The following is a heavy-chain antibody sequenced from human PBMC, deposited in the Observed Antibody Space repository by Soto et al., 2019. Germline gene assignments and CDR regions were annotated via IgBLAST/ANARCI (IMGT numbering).Heavy chain of an antibody. Sequence: QVQLQESGPGLVKPSETLSLTCTVSGGSISSYYWSWIRQPPGTGLEWIGYIYYSGSTNYNPSLKSRVTISVDTSKNQFSLTLSSVTAADTSVYYCARDDYCSSTSCYAGRPDYCGQGNQDTDTS. D-gene: IGHD2-2*01. J-gene: IGHJ4*02. CDR2: IYYSGST. CDR3: ARDDYCSSTSCYAGRPDY. V-gene: IGHV4-59*01. CDR1: GGSISSYY.